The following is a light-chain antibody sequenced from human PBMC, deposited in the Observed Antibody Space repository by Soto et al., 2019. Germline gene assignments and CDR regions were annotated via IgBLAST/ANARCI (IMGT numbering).Light chain of an antibody. CDR1: QRIDTW. CDR3: QEYETFSPWT. CDR2: KAT. V-gene: IGKV1-5*03. Sequence: DIQMTQSPSIVSASVGDRVTITCRASQRIDTWLAWYQQKPGTAPKLLIYKATTLQSGVPSRFIGSGSGTEFTLAISSMEPDDFATYYCQEYETFSPWTFGQGTKVEVK. J-gene: IGKJ1*01.